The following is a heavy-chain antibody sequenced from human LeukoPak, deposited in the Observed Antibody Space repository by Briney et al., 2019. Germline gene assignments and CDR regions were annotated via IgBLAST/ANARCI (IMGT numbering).Heavy chain of an antibody. J-gene: IGHJ4*02. CDR1: GFPFSSYS. CDR2: IKPDGTTK. V-gene: IGHV3-7*03. CDR3: AKWKYSNSGIDDY. Sequence: GGSLRLSCAASGFPFSSYSMTWVRQAPGKGLEWVANIKPDGTTKFYVDSVKGRFTISRDNALNSLYLQMNSLRAEDTAVYYCAKWKYSNSGIDDYWGQGTLVTVSS. D-gene: IGHD6-6*01.